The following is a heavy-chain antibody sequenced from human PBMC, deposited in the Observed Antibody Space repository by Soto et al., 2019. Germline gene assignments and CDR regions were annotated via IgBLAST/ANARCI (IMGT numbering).Heavy chain of an antibody. CDR2: FDPEDGET. Sequence: ASVKVSFKVSGYTLTELSMHWVRQAPGKGLEWMGGFDPEDGETIYAQKFQGRVTMTEDTSTDTAYVELSSLRSEDTAVYYCATAGYCSSTSCFITGFDPWGQGTLVTVSS. J-gene: IGHJ5*02. D-gene: IGHD2-2*01. V-gene: IGHV1-24*01. CDR1: GYTLTELS. CDR3: ATAGYCSSTSCFITGFDP.